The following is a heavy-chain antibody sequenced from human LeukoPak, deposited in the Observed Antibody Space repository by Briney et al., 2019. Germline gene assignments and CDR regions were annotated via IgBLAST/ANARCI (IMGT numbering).Heavy chain of an antibody. CDR3: ATVAVAGDLDY. J-gene: IGHJ4*02. Sequence: GASVRVSCKASGYTFTSYGISWVRQAPGQGLEWMGWISAYNGNTNYAQKLQGRVTMTTDTSTSTAYKELRSLRSGDTAVYYCATVAVAGDLDYWGQGTLVTVSS. D-gene: IGHD6-19*01. CDR1: GYTFTSYG. V-gene: IGHV1-18*01. CDR2: ISAYNGNT.